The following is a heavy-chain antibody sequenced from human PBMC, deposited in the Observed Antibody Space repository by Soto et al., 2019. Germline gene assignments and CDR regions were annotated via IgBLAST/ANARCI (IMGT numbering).Heavy chain of an antibody. J-gene: IGHJ4*02. CDR2: ISGSGGST. V-gene: IGHV3-23*01. CDR1: RFTFSSYA. Sequence: PGGSLRLSCAASRFTFSSYAMNWVRQAPGKGLERVSGISGSGGSTYYADSVKGRFTISRDNSKNTLYLQMNSLRAEDTAVYYWAKAVDPTSPRPDYRGQGTLVTVSS. CDR3: AKAVDPTSPRPDY.